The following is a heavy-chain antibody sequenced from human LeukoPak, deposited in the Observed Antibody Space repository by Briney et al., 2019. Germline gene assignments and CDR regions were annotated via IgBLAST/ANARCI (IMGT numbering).Heavy chain of an antibody. CDR3: AREEWIQLWPYMDV. CDR2: INAGNGNT. CDR1: GYTFTSYA. Sequence: ASVKVSCKASGYTFTSYAMHWVRQAPGQRLEWMGWINAGNGNTKYSQEFQGRVTITRDTSASTAYMELSSLRSEDMAVYYCAREEWIQLWPYMDVWGKGTTVTVSS. D-gene: IGHD5-18*01. J-gene: IGHJ6*03. V-gene: IGHV1-3*03.